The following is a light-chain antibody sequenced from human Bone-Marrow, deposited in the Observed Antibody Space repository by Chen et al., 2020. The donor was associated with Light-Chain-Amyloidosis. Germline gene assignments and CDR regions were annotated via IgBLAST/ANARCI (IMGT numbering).Light chain of an antibody. CDR1: QTISSNY. CDR2: GSS. Sequence: EIVLTQSPGTLSLSPGEGANLSCRASQTISSNYLTWYQQKFGQAPRLLIYGSSRRATGIPARFTGSGSGTDFTLTINRLEPEDFAMYYCQQYGTSPLTFGGGTKVEIK. V-gene: IGKV3-20*01. CDR3: QQYGTSPLT. J-gene: IGKJ4*01.